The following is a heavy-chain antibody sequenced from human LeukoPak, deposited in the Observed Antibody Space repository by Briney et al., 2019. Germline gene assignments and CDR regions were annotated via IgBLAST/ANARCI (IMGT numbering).Heavy chain of an antibody. J-gene: IGHJ4*02. V-gene: IGHV3-11*01. CDR2: ISSSGSTI. Sequence: PGGSLRLSCAASGFTFSDYYMSWIRQAPGKGLEWVSYISSSGSTIYYADSVKGRFTISRDNAKNSLYLQMNGLRAEDTAVYYCARDGDSSGWRYYFDYWGQGTLVTVSS. D-gene: IGHD6-19*01. CDR1: GFTFSDYY. CDR3: ARDGDSSGWRYYFDY.